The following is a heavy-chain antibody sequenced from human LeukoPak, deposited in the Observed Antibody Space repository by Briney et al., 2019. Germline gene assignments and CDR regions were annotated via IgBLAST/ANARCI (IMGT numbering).Heavy chain of an antibody. CDR3: AGGRGYSYGPKEP. J-gene: IGHJ5*02. CDR1: GYIFAHNG. Sequence: ASVKVSCKTSGYIFAHNGISWVRQAPGQGLEWMGGIIPIFGTANYAQKFQGRVTITADESTSTAYMELSSLRSEDTAVYYCAGGRGYSYGPKEPWGQGTLVTVSS. V-gene: IGHV1-69*13. CDR2: IIPIFGTA. D-gene: IGHD5-18*01.